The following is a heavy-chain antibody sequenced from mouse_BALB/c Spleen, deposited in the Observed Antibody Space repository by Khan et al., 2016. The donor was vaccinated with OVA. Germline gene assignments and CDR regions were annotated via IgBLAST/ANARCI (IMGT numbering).Heavy chain of an antibody. Sequence: QVQLKQSGPELVKPGASVKMSCKASGYIFTDYVINWVKQRTGQGLEWIGEIYPGSGSTYYHEKFKGKATLTADKSSNTAYMQLSSLTSEDSTVYFCARSVYGSLAYWGQGTSLKVSS. D-gene: IGHD1-1*01. J-gene: IGHJ2*02. V-gene: IGHV1-77*01. CDR3: ARSVYGSLAY. CDR2: IYPGSGST. CDR1: GYIFTDYV.